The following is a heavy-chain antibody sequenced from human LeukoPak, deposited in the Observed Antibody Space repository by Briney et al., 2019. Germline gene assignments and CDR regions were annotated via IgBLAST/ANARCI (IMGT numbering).Heavy chain of an antibody. D-gene: IGHD3-3*01. CDR3: AKGQSPRFLEWLTAFDY. Sequence: GGSLRLSCAASGFSFSSYGMHWVRQATGKGLEWVAYMRYDGTVTYYADSVKGRFTISRDNSKNTLYLQMNSLRAEDTAVYYCAKGQSPRFLEWLTAFDYWGQGTLVTVSS. CDR1: GFSFSSYG. CDR2: MRYDGTVT. V-gene: IGHV3-30*02. J-gene: IGHJ4*02.